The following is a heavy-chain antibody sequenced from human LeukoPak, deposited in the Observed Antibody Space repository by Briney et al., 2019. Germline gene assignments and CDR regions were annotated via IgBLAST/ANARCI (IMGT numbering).Heavy chain of an antibody. J-gene: IGHJ6*02. V-gene: IGHV3-33*01. CDR1: GFTFSSYG. Sequence: PGGSLRLSCAASGFTFSSYGMHWVRQAPGKGLEWVAVIWFDGSNKFYRDSVRGRFTISRDDSKNTLYLQMHSLRAEDTAVYYCARAMIEESLVHGMDVWGQGTTVTVSS. CDR2: IWFDGSNK. D-gene: IGHD2-21*01. CDR3: ARAMIEESLVHGMDV.